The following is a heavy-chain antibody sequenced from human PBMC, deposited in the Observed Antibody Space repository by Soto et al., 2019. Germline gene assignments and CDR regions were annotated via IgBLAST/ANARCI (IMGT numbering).Heavy chain of an antibody. CDR1: GYTFTSYA. D-gene: IGHD6-19*01. V-gene: IGHV1-3*01. J-gene: IGHJ4*02. CDR3: ARAVAVPADFDY. CDR2: INAGNGNT. Sequence: GASVKVSCKASGYTFTSYAMNWVRQAPGQRLEWMGWINAGNGNTKYSQKFQGRVTITRDTSASTAYMELSSLGSEDTAVYYCARAVAVPADFDYWGQGTLVTVSS.